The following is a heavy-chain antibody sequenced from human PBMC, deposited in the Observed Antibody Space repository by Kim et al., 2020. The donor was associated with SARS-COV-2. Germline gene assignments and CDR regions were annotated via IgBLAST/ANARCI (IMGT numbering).Heavy chain of an antibody. CDR2: IIPILGIA. CDR1: GGTFSSYA. V-gene: IGHV1-69*04. Sequence: SVKVSCKASGGTFSSYAISWVRQAPGQGLEWMGRIIPILGIANYAQKFQGRVTITADKSTSTAYMELSSLRSEDTAVYYCARITMVRGPSFGYYFYYGMDVWGPGTTVTVSS. CDR3: ARITMVRGPSFGYYFYYGMDV. D-gene: IGHD3-10*01. J-gene: IGHJ6*02.